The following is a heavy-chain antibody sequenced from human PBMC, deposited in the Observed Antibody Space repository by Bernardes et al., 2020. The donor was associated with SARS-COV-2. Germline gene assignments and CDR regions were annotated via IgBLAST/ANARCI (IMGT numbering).Heavy chain of an antibody. CDR2: IYWDDDK. CDR1: GFSLSTSGVG. CDR3: ARLVGYDYIWGSKGYFDY. D-gene: IGHD3-16*01. Sequence: GPTLVKPTQTLTLTCTFSGFSLSTSGVGVGWIRQPPGKALEWLALIYWDDDKRYSPSLKSRLTITKDTSKNQVVLTMTNMDPVDTATYYCARLVGYDYIWGSKGYFDYWGQGTLVTVSS. J-gene: IGHJ4*02. V-gene: IGHV2-5*02.